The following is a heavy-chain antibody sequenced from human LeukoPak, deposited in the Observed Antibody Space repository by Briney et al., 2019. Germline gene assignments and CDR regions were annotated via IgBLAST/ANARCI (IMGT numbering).Heavy chain of an antibody. J-gene: IGHJ4*02. D-gene: IGHD3-10*01. V-gene: IGHV3-48*01. CDR1: GFTFSSYS. CDR2: ISSSGSTI. Sequence: GGSLRLSCAASGFTFSSYSMNWVRQAPGKGLEWVSYISSSGSTIYYADSVKGRFTISRDNAKNSLYLQMNSLRAEDTAVYYCARVPTVRGVSLFDYWGQGTLVTVSS. CDR3: ARVPTVRGVSLFDY.